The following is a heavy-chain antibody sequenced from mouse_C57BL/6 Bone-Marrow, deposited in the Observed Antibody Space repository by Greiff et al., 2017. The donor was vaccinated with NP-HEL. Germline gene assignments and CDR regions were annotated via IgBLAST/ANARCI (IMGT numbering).Heavy chain of an antibody. CDR1: GYSITSGYY. D-gene: IGHD2-3*01. Sequence: EVHLVESGPGLVKPSQSLSLTCSVTGYSITSGYYWNWIRQSPGNKPEWMGYISYDGSNNYNPSLKNRIPITRDTSKNQFFLKLNSVTTEDTATYYSASWGWLLFAYWGQGTLVTVSA. J-gene: IGHJ3*01. CDR3: ASWGWLLFAY. V-gene: IGHV3-6*01. CDR2: ISYDGSN.